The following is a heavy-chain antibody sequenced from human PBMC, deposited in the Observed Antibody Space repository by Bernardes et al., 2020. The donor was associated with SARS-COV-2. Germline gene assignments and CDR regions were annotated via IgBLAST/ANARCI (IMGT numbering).Heavy chain of an antibody. J-gene: IGHJ4*02. D-gene: IGHD4-17*01. CDR3: ARSVAPNYGLFDY. CDR2: IWSDSSNR. Sequence: SLRLSCVASGFNFGFHGMHWVRQAPGKGLEWVANIWSDSSNRYYADSVKGRFTISRDNSKTTLYMQMNNLRDEDTAVYYCARSVAPNYGLFDYWGQGALVTVSS. CDR1: GFNFGFHG. V-gene: IGHV3-33*01.